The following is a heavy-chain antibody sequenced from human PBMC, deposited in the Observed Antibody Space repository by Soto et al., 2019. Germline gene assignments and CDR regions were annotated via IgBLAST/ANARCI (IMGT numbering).Heavy chain of an antibody. CDR1: GASISSSSYY. Sequence: QLQLQESGPGLVKPSETLSLTCAVSGASISSSSYYWVWIRQPPGKGLEWIGSIYKGEKTNYYSSLEGRVTVSVDTSTHQFSLKVDSVTAADTAGYYCAGRNSGGILDWGQGTLVTVSS. V-gene: IGHV4-39*01. D-gene: IGHD5-12*01. CDR2: IYKGEKT. J-gene: IGHJ4*02. CDR3: AGRNSGGILD.